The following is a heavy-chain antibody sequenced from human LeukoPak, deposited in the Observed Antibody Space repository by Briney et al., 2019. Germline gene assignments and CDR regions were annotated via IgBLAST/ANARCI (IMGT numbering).Heavy chain of an antibody. V-gene: IGHV4-59*01. Sequence: PSEALSLTCTFSDGSLTNYDWSWVRQPPGKGPEFIGYIHYSGTANYNPSLRSRVTISIDTSKNHFYLKLKSVPAADTAVYYCARRAYSGYDSVLDYYGMDGWGQGTTVTVPS. CDR3: ARRAYSGYDSVLDYYGMDG. CDR1: DGSLTNYD. D-gene: IGHD5-12*01. CDR2: IHYSGTA. J-gene: IGHJ6*02.